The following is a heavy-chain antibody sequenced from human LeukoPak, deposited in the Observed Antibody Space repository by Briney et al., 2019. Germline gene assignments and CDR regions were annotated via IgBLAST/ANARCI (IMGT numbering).Heavy chain of an antibody. CDR1: GYTFTGYY. D-gene: IGHD3-9*01. CDR3: AREYYDILTGLSGHFDY. V-gene: IGHV1-2*02. J-gene: IGHJ4*02. Sequence: ASVKVSCKASGYTFTGYYMHWVRQAPGQGLEWMGWINPNSGGTNYAQKFQGRVTMTRNTSISTAYMELSRLRSDDTAVYYCAREYYDILTGLSGHFDYWGQGTLVTVSS. CDR2: INPNSGGT.